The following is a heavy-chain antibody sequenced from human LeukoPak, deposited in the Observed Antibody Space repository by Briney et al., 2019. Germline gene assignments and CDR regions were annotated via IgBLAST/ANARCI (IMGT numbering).Heavy chain of an antibody. CDR3: ARDLRSGNYDFDY. CDR2: IYYTGSA. CDR1: GASITSSSFY. D-gene: IGHD1-26*01. J-gene: IGHJ4*02. V-gene: IGHV4-39*07. Sequence: SETLSLTCSVSGASITSSSFYWGWIRQPPGKGLEWIGSIYYTGSADYNPSLKSRVAISVDTSKNQFSLKLSSVTAADTAVYYCARDLRSGNYDFDYWGQGTLVTVSS.